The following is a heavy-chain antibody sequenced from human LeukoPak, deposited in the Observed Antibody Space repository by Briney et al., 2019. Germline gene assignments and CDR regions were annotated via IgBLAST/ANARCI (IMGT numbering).Heavy chain of an antibody. CDR1: GFTFSSYW. CDR3: TRATTTSFDY. CDR2: INTDGSST. Sequence: GGSLRLSCAASGFTFSSYWIHWVRQAPGKGLVWVSRINTDGSSTSHADSVKGRFTISRGNAKNTVFLQMNSLRAEDTAVYYCTRATTTSFDYWGQGSLVTVSS. J-gene: IGHJ4*02. V-gene: IGHV3-74*01. D-gene: IGHD4-11*01.